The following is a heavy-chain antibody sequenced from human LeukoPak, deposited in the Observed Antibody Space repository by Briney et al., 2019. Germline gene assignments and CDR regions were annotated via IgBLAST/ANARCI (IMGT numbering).Heavy chain of an antibody. Sequence: GGSLRLSCAASGFTFSDYYMSWIRQAPVKGLEWVSYISSSGSTIYYADSVKGRFTISRDNAKNSLYLQMNSLRAEDTAVYYCARDTRGWTYYYDSSGYCFDYWGQGTLVTVSS. CDR2: ISSSGSTI. V-gene: IGHV3-11*01. J-gene: IGHJ4*02. CDR1: GFTFSDYY. CDR3: ARDTRGWTYYYDSSGYCFDY. D-gene: IGHD3-22*01.